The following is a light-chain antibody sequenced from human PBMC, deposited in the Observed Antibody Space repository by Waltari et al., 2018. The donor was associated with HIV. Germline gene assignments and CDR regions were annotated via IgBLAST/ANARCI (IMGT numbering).Light chain of an antibody. CDR3: GSHSTDTTLV. Sequence: ALTQPASVSGSPGQSIATSCTGTGADVGGSDYVPWYQHHPGNAPKLILYDVNIRPAGVSDRFSGSKSGNTASLTISGLQAEDEADYYCGSHSTDTTLVFGGGTKLTV. V-gene: IGLV2-14*03. J-gene: IGLJ2*01. CDR1: GADVGGSDY. CDR2: DVN.